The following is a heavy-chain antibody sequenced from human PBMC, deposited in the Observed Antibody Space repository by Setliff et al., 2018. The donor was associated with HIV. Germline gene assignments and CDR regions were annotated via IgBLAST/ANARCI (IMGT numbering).Heavy chain of an antibody. CDR3: VRGVRLWHYFDY. D-gene: IGHD6-19*01. CDR2: IYITGDT. Sequence: SETLSLTCTVSAASIRSHYWSWIRQSPGKGLEWIGHIYITGDTDYNPSLKSRVTISIDTSKNQFSLKLSSVTAADTAVYYCVRGVRLWHYFDYWGQGTLVTVSS. V-gene: IGHV4-4*08. J-gene: IGHJ4*02. CDR1: AASIRSHY.